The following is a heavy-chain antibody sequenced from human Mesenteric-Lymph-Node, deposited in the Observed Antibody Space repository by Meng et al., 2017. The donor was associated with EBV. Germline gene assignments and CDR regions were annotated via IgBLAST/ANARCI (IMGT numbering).Heavy chain of an antibody. CDR1: GYTFSCYG. D-gene: IGHD5-24*01. J-gene: IGHJ5*02. CDR2: ISAYNGNT. V-gene: IGHV1-18*01. CDR3: ARGNGSTT. Sequence: QVRLVQAGVRLKTPGPLVKASGNASGYTFSCYGISVLRPAPEQGLECMGWISAYNGNTNYAQKLQGRVTMTTDTSTGTAYMELTSLTSDDTAVYYCARGNGSTTWGQGTLVTVSS.